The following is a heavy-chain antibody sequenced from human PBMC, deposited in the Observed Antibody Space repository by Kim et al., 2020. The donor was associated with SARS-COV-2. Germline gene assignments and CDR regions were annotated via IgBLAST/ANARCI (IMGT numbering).Heavy chain of an antibody. D-gene: IGHD3-10*01. V-gene: IGHV3-48*02. CDR2: ISSSSSTI. J-gene: IGHJ4*02. Sequence: GGSLRLSCAASGFTFSSYSMNWVRQAPGKGLEWVSYISSSSSTIYYADSVKGRFTISRDNAKNSLYLQMNSLRDEDTAVYYCARVGPSMVRGPRGFDYWGQGTLVTVSS. CDR1: GFTFSSYS. CDR3: ARVGPSMVRGPRGFDY.